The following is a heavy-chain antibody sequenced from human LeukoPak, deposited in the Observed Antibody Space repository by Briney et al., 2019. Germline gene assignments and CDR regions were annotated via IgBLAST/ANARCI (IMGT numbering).Heavy chain of an antibody. V-gene: IGHV4-34*01. CDR3: ARGRYRTTVTTWGVLTRSAGWFDP. D-gene: IGHD4-17*01. CDR1: GGSFSGYY. Sequence: PSETLSLTCAVYGGSFSGYYWSWIRQPPGKGLEWIGEINHSGSTNYNPSLKSRVTISVDTSKNQFSLKLSSVTAADTAVYYCARGRYRTTVTTWGVLTRSAGWFDPWGQGTLVTVSS. J-gene: IGHJ5*02. CDR2: INHSGST.